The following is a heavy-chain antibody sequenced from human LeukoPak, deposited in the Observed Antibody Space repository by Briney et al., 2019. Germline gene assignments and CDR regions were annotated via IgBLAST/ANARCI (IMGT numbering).Heavy chain of an antibody. CDR3: ARVGSTDSPHAFDI. CDR1: GFTFSSYS. V-gene: IGHV3-21*01. CDR2: ISSSSSYI. D-gene: IGHD3-22*01. Sequence: TGGSLRLSCAASGFTFSSYSMNWVRQAPGKGLEWVSSISSSSSYIYYADSVKGRFTISRDNAKNSLYLQMNSLRAEDTAVYYCARVGSTDSPHAFDIWGQGTTVTVSS. J-gene: IGHJ3*02.